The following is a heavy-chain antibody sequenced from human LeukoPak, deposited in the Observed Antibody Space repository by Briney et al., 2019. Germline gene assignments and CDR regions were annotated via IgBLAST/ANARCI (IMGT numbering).Heavy chain of an antibody. CDR2: IYYSGST. CDR1: GGSLSGYY. CDR3: ARAAYSGSYHSDY. V-gene: IGHV4-59*01. Sequence: SETLSLTCAVYGGSLSGYYWSWIRQPPGKGLEWIGYIYYSGSTNYNPSLKSRVTISVDTSKNQFSLKLSSVTAADTAVYYCARAAYSGSYHSDYWGQGTLVTVSS. D-gene: IGHD1-26*01. J-gene: IGHJ4*02.